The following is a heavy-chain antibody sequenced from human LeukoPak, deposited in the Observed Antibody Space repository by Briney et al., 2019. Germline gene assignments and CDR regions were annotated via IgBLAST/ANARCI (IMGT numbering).Heavy chain of an antibody. V-gene: IGHV3-7*01. CDR3: ASQITISYYFDC. Sequence: GGSLRLSCAASGFTFSDYYMSWVRQAPGKGLEWVANIKQDGREKYYVDSVKGRFTISRDNAKNSLYLQMNSLRAEDTAVYYCASQITISYYFDCWGQGTLVTVSS. CDR2: IKQDGREK. D-gene: IGHD3-10*01. CDR1: GFTFSDYY. J-gene: IGHJ4*02.